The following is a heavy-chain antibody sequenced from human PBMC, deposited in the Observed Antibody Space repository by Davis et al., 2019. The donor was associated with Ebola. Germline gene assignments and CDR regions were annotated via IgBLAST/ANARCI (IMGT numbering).Heavy chain of an antibody. CDR1: GFTFSSYG. Sequence: PGGSLRLSCAASGFTFSSYGMHWVRQAPGKGLEWVAVISYDGSNKYYADSVKGRFTISRDNSKNTLYLQMNSLRAEDTAVYYCAKDGGYSYGSYYYYGMDVWGQGTTVTVSS. CDR3: AKDGGYSYGSYYYYGMDV. J-gene: IGHJ6*02. V-gene: IGHV3-30*18. CDR2: ISYDGSNK. D-gene: IGHD5-18*01.